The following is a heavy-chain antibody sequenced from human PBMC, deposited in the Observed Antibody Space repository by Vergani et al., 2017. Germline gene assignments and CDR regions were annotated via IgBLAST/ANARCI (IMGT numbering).Heavy chain of an antibody. CDR1: GFTFSSYG. CDR2: ISYDGSNK. V-gene: IGHV3-30*18. CDR3: AKDGRYCSSGSCLKGYMDV. J-gene: IGHJ6*03. Sequence: QVQLVESGGGVVQPGRSLRLSCAASGFTFSSYGMHWVRQAPGKGLEWVAVISYDGSNKYYADSVKGRFTISRDNSKNTLYLQMNSLRAEDTAVYYCAKDGRYCSSGSCLKGYMDVWGKGTTVTVSS. D-gene: IGHD2-15*01.